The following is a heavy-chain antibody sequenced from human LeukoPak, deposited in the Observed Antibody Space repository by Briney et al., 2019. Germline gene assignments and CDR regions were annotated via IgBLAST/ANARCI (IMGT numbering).Heavy chain of an antibody. V-gene: IGHV4-31*03. CDR1: GGSISSGGYY. CDR3: ARDDGGSSSRFDY. J-gene: IGHJ4*02. D-gene: IGHD3-16*01. Sequence: SQTLSLTCTVSGGSISSGGYYWSWIRQHPGKGLEWIGYIYYSGSTYYNPSLKSRVTISVGTSKNQFSLKLSSVTAADTAVYYCARDDGGSSSRFDYWGQGTLVTVSS. CDR2: IYYSGST.